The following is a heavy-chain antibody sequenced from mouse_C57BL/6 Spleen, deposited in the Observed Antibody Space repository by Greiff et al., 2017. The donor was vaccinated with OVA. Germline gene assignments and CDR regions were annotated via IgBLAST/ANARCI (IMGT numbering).Heavy chain of an antibody. Sequence: VQLKQSGAELVKPGASVKLSCTASGFNIKDYYMHWVKQRTEQGLEWIGRIDPEDGETKYAPKFQGKATITADTSSNTAYLQRSSLTSEDTAVYYCLGTTVVGDFDVWGTGTTVTVSS. V-gene: IGHV14-2*01. CDR1: GFNIKDYY. J-gene: IGHJ1*03. CDR3: LGTTVVGDFDV. D-gene: IGHD1-1*01. CDR2: IDPEDGET.